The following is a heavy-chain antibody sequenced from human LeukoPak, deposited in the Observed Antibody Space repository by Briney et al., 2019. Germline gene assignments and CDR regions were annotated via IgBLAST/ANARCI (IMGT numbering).Heavy chain of an antibody. V-gene: IGHV1-8*03. Sequence: VASVTVSCKASGYTFTSYDINWVRQAAGQGLEWMGWMNPNSGNTGYAQKFQGRVTITRNTSISTAYMDLSSLRSEDTAVYYCARDSLLWFGELLPYSDYWGQGTLVTVSS. CDR2: MNPNSGNT. D-gene: IGHD3-10*01. J-gene: IGHJ4*02. CDR1: GYTFTSYD. CDR3: ARDSLLWFGELLPYSDY.